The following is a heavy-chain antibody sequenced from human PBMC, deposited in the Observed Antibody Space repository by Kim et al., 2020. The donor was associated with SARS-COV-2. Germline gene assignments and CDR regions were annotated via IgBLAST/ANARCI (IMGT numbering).Heavy chain of an antibody. CDR2: ISYDGSNK. CDR3: AKTSMYSSSWYPVSYYY. J-gene: IGHJ6*01. V-gene: IGHV3-30*18. CDR1: GFTFSSYG. Sequence: GGSLRLSCAASGFTFSSYGMHWVRQAPGKGLEWVAVISYDGSNKYYADSVKGRFTISRDNSKNTLYLQMNSLRAEDTAVYYCAKTSMYSSSWYPVSYYY. D-gene: IGHD6-13*01.